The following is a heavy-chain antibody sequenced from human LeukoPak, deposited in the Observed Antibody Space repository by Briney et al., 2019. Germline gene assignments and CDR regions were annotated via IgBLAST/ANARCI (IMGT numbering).Heavy chain of an antibody. CDR1: GDSISGFY. V-gene: IGHV4-4*07. Sequence: SETLSLTCTVSGDSISGFYWSWIRQPAGPGLQWIGRISTSGSTNYNPSLKSRVTMSVDRSTNEFSLTVRSVTAADTALYYCARGLPSYGDYVDYYFYMDVWGKGTTVTVSS. CDR3: ARGLPSYGDYVDYYFYMDV. D-gene: IGHD4-17*01. CDR2: ISTSGST. J-gene: IGHJ6*03.